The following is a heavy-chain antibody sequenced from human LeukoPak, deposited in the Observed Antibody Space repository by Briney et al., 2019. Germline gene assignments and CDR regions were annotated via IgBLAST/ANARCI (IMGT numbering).Heavy chain of an antibody. CDR3: ARDRTKSIAVAGSLFY. D-gene: IGHD6-19*01. J-gene: IGHJ4*02. V-gene: IGHV3-7*01. CDR2: IKQDGSEK. Sequence: GGSLRLSCAASGFTFSSYWMSWVRQAPGKGLEWVANIKQDGSEKYYVDSVKGRFTISRDNAKNSLYLQMNSLRAEDTAVYYCARDRTKSIAVAGSLFYWGQGTLVTVSS. CDR1: GFTFSSYW.